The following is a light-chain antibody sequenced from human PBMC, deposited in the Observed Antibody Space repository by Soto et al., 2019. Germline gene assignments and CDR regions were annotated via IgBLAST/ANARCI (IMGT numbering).Light chain of an antibody. CDR2: LGS. Sequence: DIVMTQYPLSLPVTPGEPASISCSSSHSLLHSNGYNYLDWYLQKPGQSPQLLIYLGSNRASGVPDRFSGSGSGTDFTLKISRVEAEDVGVYYCMQALQTPFTFGQGTRLENK. CDR3: MQALQTPFT. CDR1: HSLLHSNGYNY. V-gene: IGKV2-28*01. J-gene: IGKJ5*01.